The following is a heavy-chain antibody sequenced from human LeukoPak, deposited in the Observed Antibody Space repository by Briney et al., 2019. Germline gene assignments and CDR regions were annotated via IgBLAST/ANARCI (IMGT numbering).Heavy chain of an antibody. J-gene: IGHJ6*02. Sequence: ASVKVSCKASGYTSTGYYMHWVRQAPGQGLEWMGWINPNSGGTNYAQKFQGRVTMTRDTSISTAYMELSGLRSDDTAMYHCARGAGSSSWYYYYGMDVWGQGTTVTVSS. V-gene: IGHV1-2*02. CDR2: INPNSGGT. CDR3: ARGAGSSSWYYYYGMDV. CDR1: GYTSTGYY. D-gene: IGHD6-13*01.